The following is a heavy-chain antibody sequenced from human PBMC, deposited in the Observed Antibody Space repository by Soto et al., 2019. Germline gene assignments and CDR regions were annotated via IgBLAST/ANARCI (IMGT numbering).Heavy chain of an antibody. CDR2: IYWDDDK. CDR3: AHIPNYYQYDWFDP. CDR1: GFSLTTRGVS. V-gene: IGHV2-5*02. D-gene: IGHD3-16*01. J-gene: IGHJ5*02. Sequence: QITLKESGPTLVKPTQTLTLTCTFSGFSLTTRGVSVGWIRQPPGKALECLALIYWDDDKRYCPSLQSRLSLAKDTSKNQVVLTMTNVDPVDTATYYCAHIPNYYQYDWFDPWGQGTLVSVSS.